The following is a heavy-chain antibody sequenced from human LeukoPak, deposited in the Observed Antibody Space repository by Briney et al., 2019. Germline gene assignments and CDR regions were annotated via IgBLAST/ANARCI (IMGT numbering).Heavy chain of an antibody. CDR1: GGTFSSYA. D-gene: IGHD3-22*01. CDR2: IIPVFGTA. J-gene: IGHJ4*02. CDR3: ARDRYYYDSSGPWGYFDY. V-gene: IGHV1-69*13. Sequence: SVKVSCKASGGTFSSYAISWVRQAPGQGLEWMGGIIPVFGTANYAQKFQGRVTITADESTSTAYMELSSLRSEDTAVYYCARDRYYYDSSGPWGYFDYWGQGTLVTVSS.